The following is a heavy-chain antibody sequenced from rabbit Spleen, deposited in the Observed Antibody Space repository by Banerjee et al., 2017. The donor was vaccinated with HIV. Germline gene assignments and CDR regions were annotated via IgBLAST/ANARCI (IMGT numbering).Heavy chain of an antibody. V-gene: IGHV1S47*01. CDR3: VRGASGSGYYSL. CDR2: IDLLFGTT. Sequence: QEQLMGSGGGLVQPGGSLKLSCKASGFDFSRTGVSWVRQAPGKGLEWIGYIDLLFGTTYYANWVNGRFTISSHNAQNTLYLQLHSLTAADTATYFCVRGASGSGYYSLWGQGTLVTVS. D-gene: IGHD1-1*01. CDR1: GFDFSRTG. J-gene: IGHJ3*01.